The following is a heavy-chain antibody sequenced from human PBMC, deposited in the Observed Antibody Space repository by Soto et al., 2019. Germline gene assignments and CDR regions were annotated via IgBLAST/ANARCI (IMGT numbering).Heavy chain of an antibody. CDR1: GYSFTSYW. Sequence: GESLKISCKGSGYSFTSYWISWVRQMPGKGLEWMGRIDPSDSYTNYSPSFQGHVTISADKSISTAYLQWSSLKASDTAMYYCARAYNWNYDHDAFDIWGQGTMVTVSS. J-gene: IGHJ3*02. CDR3: ARAYNWNYDHDAFDI. CDR2: IDPSDSYT. D-gene: IGHD1-7*01. V-gene: IGHV5-10-1*01.